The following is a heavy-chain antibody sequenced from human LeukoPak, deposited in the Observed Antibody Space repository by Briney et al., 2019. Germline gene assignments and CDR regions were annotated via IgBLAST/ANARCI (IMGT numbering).Heavy chain of an antibody. V-gene: IGHV4-39*07. CDR3: ARLFSGSYFRRYYFDY. CDR1: GGSISSSSYY. CDR2: IYYSGST. D-gene: IGHD1-26*01. J-gene: IGHJ4*02. Sequence: SETLSLTCTVSGGSISSSSYYWGWIRQPPGKGLEWIGSIYYSGSTYYNPSLKSRLTITVDTSKNQFSLKLSSVTAADAAVYYCARLFSGSYFRRYYFDYWGQGTLVTVSS.